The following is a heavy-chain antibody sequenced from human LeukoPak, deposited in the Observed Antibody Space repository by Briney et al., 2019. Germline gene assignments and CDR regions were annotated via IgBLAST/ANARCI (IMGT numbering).Heavy chain of an antibody. D-gene: IGHD2-2*01. V-gene: IGHV3-11*01. CDR2: MSSSDNPI. CDR1: GFSFSDHY. CDR3: ARDRVGSSTSCYDY. Sequence: GGSLRLSCAASGFSFSDHYTSWIRQAPGKGLEWVSYMSSSDNPIYYADSVKGRFTISRDNAKNSLYLQMNNLRAEDRAVYYCARDRVGSSTSCYDYWGQGTLVTVSS. J-gene: IGHJ4*02.